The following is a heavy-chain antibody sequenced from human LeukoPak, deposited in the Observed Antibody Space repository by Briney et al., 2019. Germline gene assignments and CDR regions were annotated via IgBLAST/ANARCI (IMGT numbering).Heavy chain of an antibody. J-gene: IGHJ5*02. CDR2: ICTSGST. D-gene: IGHD2-15*01. Sequence: SETLSLTCTVSGGSISSYYWSWIRQPPGKGLEWIGYICTSGSTNYNPSLKSRVTISVDTSKNQFSLKLSSVTAADTAVYYCARRGRNWFDPWGQGTLVTVSS. V-gene: IGHV4-4*09. CDR1: GGSISSYY. CDR3: ARRGRNWFDP.